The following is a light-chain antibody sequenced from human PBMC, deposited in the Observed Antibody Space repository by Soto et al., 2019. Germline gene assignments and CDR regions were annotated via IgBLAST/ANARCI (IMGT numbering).Light chain of an antibody. CDR2: GAS. CDR1: QPISRN. V-gene: IGKV3-15*01. J-gene: IGKJ4*01. Sequence: ESVMRQSPDNLSVALGKGVTLSCRASQPISRNLAWYQQKPGQAPRLLIYGASTRATDIPGRFSGGGSGTEFTLTLSCLQSGDFAIYFCQEYNTWPRTFGRGTKVDIK. CDR3: QEYNTWPRT.